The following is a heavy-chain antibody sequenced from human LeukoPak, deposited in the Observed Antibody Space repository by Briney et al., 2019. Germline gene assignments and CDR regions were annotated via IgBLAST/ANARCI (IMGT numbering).Heavy chain of an antibody. J-gene: IGHJ4*02. CDR3: AGYNYYGSGSYSRFDY. V-gene: IGHV4-39*01. CDR2: IYYSGST. CDR1: GGSISSSSYY. Sequence: SETLSLTCTVSGGSISSSSYYWGWIRQPPGKGLEWIGSIYYSGSTYYNPSLKSRVTISVDTSKNQFSLKLSSVTAADTAVYYCAGYNYYGSGSYSRFDYWGQGTLGTVSS. D-gene: IGHD3-10*01.